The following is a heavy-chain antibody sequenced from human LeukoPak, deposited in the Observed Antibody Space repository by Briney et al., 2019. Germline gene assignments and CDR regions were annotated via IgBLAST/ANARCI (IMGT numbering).Heavy chain of an antibody. CDR1: RFTFSNYA. D-gene: IGHD6-13*01. CDR3: AKAHGGGSLKGNLYSDY. Sequence: PGGSLRLSCAASRFTFSNYAMSWVRQAPGKGLEWVSGISASGGYTYYADSVKGRFTISRDNSKNTLYLQMNSLRAEDTAVYYCAKAHGGGSLKGNLYSDYWGQGTLVTVSS. V-gene: IGHV3-23*01. J-gene: IGHJ4*02. CDR2: ISASGGYT.